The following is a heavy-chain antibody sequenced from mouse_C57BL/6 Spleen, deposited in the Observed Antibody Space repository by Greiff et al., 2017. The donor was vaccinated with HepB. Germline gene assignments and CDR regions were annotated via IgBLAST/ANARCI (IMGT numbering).Heavy chain of an antibody. V-gene: IGHV7-1*01. CDR3: ARDAHYYGSGFAY. J-gene: IGHJ3*01. D-gene: IGHD1-1*01. CDR1: GFTFSDFY. CDR2: SRNKANDYTT. Sequence: EVHLVESGGGLVQSGRSLRLSCATSGFTFSDFYMEWVRQAPGKGLEWIAASRNKANDYTTEYSASVKGRFIVSRDTSQSILYLQMNALRAEDTAIYYCARDAHYYGSGFAYWGQGTLVTVSA.